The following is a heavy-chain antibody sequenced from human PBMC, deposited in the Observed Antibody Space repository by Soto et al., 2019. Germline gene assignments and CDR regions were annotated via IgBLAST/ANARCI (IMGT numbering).Heavy chain of an antibody. D-gene: IGHD2-21*02. CDR1: GGSFSGYY. CDR3: VRIVEAYCGGDCYRGSYYFDY. V-gene: IGHV4-34*01. Sequence: SETLSLTCAVYGGSFSGYYWSWIRQPPGKGLEWIGEINHSGSTNYNPSLKSRVTISVDTSKNQFSLKLSSVTAADTAVYYCVRIVEAYCGGDCYRGSYYFDYWGQGTLVTVSS. J-gene: IGHJ4*02. CDR2: INHSGST.